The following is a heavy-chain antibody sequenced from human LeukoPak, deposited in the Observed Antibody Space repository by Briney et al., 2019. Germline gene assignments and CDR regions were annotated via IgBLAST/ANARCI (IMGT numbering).Heavy chain of an antibody. CDR2: IYYSGST. Sequence: SETLSLTCTVSGGSISSYYWSWIRQPPGKGLEWIGYIYYSGSTNHSPSLKSRVTISVDTSKNQFSLKLSSVTAADTAVYYCARLPRSWFDPWGQGTLVTVSS. V-gene: IGHV4-59*01. J-gene: IGHJ5*02. CDR1: GGSISSYY. CDR3: ARLPRSWFDP.